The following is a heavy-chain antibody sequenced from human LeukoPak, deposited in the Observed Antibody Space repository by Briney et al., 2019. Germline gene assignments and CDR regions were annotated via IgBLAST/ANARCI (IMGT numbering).Heavy chain of an antibody. Sequence: PGGSLRLSCAASGFIFNNYGMYWVRQAPGKGLEWVSFINYDGTKKYYADSVKGRFTISRDNSKNTLYLQMNSLRAEDTAVYYCARATRYFEGDYYMDVWGKGTTVTVSS. V-gene: IGHV3-30*02. J-gene: IGHJ6*03. D-gene: IGHD1-1*01. CDR3: ARATRYFEGDYYMDV. CDR1: GFIFNNYG. CDR2: INYDGTKK.